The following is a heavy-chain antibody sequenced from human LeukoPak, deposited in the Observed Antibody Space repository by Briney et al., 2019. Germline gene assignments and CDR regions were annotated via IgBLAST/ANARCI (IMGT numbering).Heavy chain of an antibody. CDR3: VRFYGTFWYVNGDL. CDR2: ISSSGSVI. D-gene: IGHD2/OR15-2a*01. J-gene: IGHJ5*02. Sequence: GGSLRLSCAASRFTFSDYYMSWIRQAPGKGLEWVSFISSSGSVINYADSVQGRFTISRDNAKNSLFLQMNSLRVDDTAVYYCVRFYGTFWYVNGDLWGQGTLVTVSS. V-gene: IGHV3-11*04. CDR1: RFTFSDYY.